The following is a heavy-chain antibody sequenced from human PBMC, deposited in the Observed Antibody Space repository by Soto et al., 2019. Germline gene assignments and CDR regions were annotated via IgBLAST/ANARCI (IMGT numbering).Heavy chain of an antibody. J-gene: IGHJ3*02. Sequence: SVKVSCKASGGTFSSYAISWVRQAPGQGLEWMGGIIPIFGTANYAQKFQGRVTITADESTSTAYMELSSLRSEDTAVYYCASPILSGSQRALYAFEIWGQGTMVTVSS. CDR3: ASPILSGSQRALYAFEI. CDR1: GGTFSSYA. CDR2: IIPIFGTA. D-gene: IGHD1-26*01. V-gene: IGHV1-69*13.